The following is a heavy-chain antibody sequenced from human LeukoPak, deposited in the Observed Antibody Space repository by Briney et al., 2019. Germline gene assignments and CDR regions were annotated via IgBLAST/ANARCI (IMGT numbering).Heavy chain of an antibody. Sequence: GASVKVSCKASGYTFTSYDINWVRQATGQGLEWMGWINPNSGGTNYAQKFQGRVTMTRDTSISTAYMELSRLRSDDTAVYYCARGGDTAMVSYYYYMDVWGKGTTVTISS. V-gene: IGHV1-2*02. J-gene: IGHJ6*03. CDR2: INPNSGGT. D-gene: IGHD5-18*01. CDR3: ARGGDTAMVSYYYYMDV. CDR1: GYTFTSYD.